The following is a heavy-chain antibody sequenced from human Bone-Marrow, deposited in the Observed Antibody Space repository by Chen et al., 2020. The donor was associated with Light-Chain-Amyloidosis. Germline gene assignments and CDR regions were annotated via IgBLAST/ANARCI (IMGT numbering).Heavy chain of an antibody. CDR1: GYSFTNYV. J-gene: IGHJ6*02. D-gene: IGHD2-15*01. CDR3: ARTPDATHYYYGMDV. CDR2: INTANGYT. Sequence: QVQLVQPGAEVKKPGASVKVSCKASGYSFTNYVIHWVRQAPGQRLEWMGWINTANGYTKYSQKFQGRVTINRDTSASTAYMEVSSLRFEDTAVYYCARTPDATHYYYGMDVWGQGTTVTVSS. V-gene: IGHV1-3*04.